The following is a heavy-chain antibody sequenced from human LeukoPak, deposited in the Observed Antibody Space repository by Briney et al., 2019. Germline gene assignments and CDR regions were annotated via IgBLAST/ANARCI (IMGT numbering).Heavy chain of an antibody. CDR2: ARNKAKSYTT. CDR3: ARGLQDSSGYYSLPYYYYMDV. CDR1: GFTFSDYY. J-gene: IGHJ6*03. Sequence: PGGSLRLSCAASGFTFSDYYMEWVRQAPGKGLEWVGRARNKAKSYTTEYAASVKGRFTISRDDSENSLYLQMNSLKTEDTAVYYCARGLQDSSGYYSLPYYYYMDVWGKGTTVTISS. V-gene: IGHV3-72*01. D-gene: IGHD3-22*01.